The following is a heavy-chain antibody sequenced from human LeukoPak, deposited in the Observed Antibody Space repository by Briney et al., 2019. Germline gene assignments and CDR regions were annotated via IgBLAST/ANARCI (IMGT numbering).Heavy chain of an antibody. CDR3: AKALKYSSSSVFDY. CDR2: ISAYNGNT. D-gene: IGHD6-6*01. CDR1: GYTFTSYG. V-gene: IGHV1-18*01. Sequence: ASVKVSCRASGYTFTSYGISWVRQAPGQGLEWMGWISAYNGNTNYAQKLQGRVTMTRDTSTSTVYMELSSLRSEDTAVYYCAKALKYSSSSVFDYWGQGTLVTVSS. J-gene: IGHJ4*02.